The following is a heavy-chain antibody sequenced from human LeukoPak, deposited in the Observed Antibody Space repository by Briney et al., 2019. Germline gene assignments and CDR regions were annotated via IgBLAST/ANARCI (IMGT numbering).Heavy chain of an antibody. CDR1: GFSFNAYW. CDR3: ATFGLVAALDL. V-gene: IGHV3-7*01. Sequence: GGSLRLSCAASGFSFNAYWMAWVRQAPGTGLEWVANVNPAGSETFHVDPVKGRFSISRDHAKNLVYLQMNSLRAEDTAVYYCATFGLVAALDLWGQGTLVTVSS. CDR2: VNPAGSET. D-gene: IGHD5-12*01. J-gene: IGHJ4*02.